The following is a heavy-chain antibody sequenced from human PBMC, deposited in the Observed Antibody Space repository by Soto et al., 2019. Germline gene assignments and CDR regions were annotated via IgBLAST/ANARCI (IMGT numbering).Heavy chain of an antibody. CDR2: INKDGSGT. CDR1: GFIFNNYW. V-gene: IGHV3-74*01. Sequence: GGSLRLSCAASGFIFNNYWMHRVRQAPGKGLVWVSRINKDGSGTNYADSVRGRFTISRDNAGNTLFLQMNSLRVEDTAVYYCASGAYYGDIRGYWGPGTLVTVSS. J-gene: IGHJ4*02. D-gene: IGHD4-17*01. CDR3: ASGAYYGDIRGY.